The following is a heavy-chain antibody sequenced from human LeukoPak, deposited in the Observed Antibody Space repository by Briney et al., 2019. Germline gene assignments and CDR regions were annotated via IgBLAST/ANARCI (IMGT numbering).Heavy chain of an antibody. J-gene: IGHJ3*02. D-gene: IGHD1-26*01. Sequence: PGGSLRLSCAASGFTFDDYAMHWVRQAPGKGLEWVSGISWNSGSIGYADSVKGRFTISRDNAKNSLYLQMNSLRAEDTALYYCAKQWELNFDAFDIWGQGTMVTVSS. CDR3: AKQWELNFDAFDI. V-gene: IGHV3-9*01. CDR1: GFTFDDYA. CDR2: ISWNSGSI.